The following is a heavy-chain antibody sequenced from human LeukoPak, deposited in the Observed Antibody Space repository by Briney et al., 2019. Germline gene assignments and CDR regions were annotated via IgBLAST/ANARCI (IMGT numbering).Heavy chain of an antibody. J-gene: IGHJ4*02. CDR3: AKDWGYDSSGRLNY. CDR2: IWYDGSNK. D-gene: IGHD3-22*01. Sequence: GRSLRLSCAASGFTFSSYGMHWVRQAPGKGLEWVAVIWYDGSNKYYAASVKGRFTISRDNSKNTLYLQMNSLRAEDTAVYYCAKDWGYDSSGRLNYWGQGTLVTVSS. V-gene: IGHV3-33*06. CDR1: GFTFSSYG.